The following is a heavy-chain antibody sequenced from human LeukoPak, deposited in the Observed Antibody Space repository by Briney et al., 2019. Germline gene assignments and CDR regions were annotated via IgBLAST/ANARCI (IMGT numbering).Heavy chain of an antibody. CDR3: AKLAKYFYGSETFYFFEH. Sequence: GGSLRLSCAASGFTFSSYWMSWVRQAPGKGLEWVANIEQDGSEKYYVDSVKGRFIISRDYGKNSLYLQMNSLRVEDTAVYYCAKLAKYFYGSETFYFFEHWGQGTPVTASS. V-gene: IGHV3-7*01. D-gene: IGHD3-10*01. CDR2: IEQDGSEK. J-gene: IGHJ4*02. CDR1: GFTFSSYW.